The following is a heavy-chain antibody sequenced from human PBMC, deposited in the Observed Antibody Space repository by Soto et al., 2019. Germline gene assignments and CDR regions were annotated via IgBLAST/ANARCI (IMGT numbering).Heavy chain of an antibody. V-gene: IGHV3-30-3*01. D-gene: IGHD5-18*01. CDR1: GFTFSSYA. J-gene: IGHJ4*02. CDR2: ISHDGSNK. CDR3: ARVRGAIQLWPLDY. Sequence: RRLSCAASGFTFSSYAMHWVRQAPGKGLEWVAVISHDGSNKYYADSVKGRFTISRDNSKNTLYLQMNSLRAEDTAVYYCARVRGAIQLWPLDYWGQGTLVTVSS.